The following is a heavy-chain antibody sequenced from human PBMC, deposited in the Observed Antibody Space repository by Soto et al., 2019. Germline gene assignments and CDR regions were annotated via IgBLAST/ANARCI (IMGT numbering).Heavy chain of an antibody. Sequence: SVKVSCKASGGTFRSYAISWVRQAPGQGLEWMGGIIPIFGTANYAQKFQGRVTITADESTSTAYMELSSLRSEDTAVYYCARGGYSYGLDYYYYYGMDVWGQGTTVTVSS. CDR3: ARGGYSYGLDYYYYYGMDV. D-gene: IGHD5-18*01. CDR2: IIPIFGTA. CDR1: GGTFRSYA. J-gene: IGHJ6*02. V-gene: IGHV1-69*13.